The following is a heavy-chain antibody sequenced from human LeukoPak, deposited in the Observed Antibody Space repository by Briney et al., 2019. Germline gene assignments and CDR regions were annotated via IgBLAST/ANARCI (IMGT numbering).Heavy chain of an antibody. CDR2: ISTDGYTT. V-gene: IGHV3-74*01. D-gene: IGHD1-26*01. CDR1: GLAFSAYK. CDR3: ARDPSGSYCDY. J-gene: IGHJ4*02. Sequence: GGSMRLSCAASGLAFSAYKMHWVRQAPRKGLVWVSRISTDGYTTDYADFVQGRFTASRDNTKNTWSLEMNSLRAEDTAVYYCARDPSGSYCDYWGQGTLVTVSS.